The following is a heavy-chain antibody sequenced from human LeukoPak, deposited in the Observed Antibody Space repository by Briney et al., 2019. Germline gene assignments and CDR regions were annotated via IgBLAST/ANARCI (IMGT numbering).Heavy chain of an antibody. CDR3: AYSNYDILTGRIYFDY. V-gene: IGHV4-39*01. CDR2: IYYSGST. J-gene: IGHJ4*02. D-gene: IGHD3-9*01. Sequence: PSETLSLTCTVSGGSISSSSYYWGWIRQPPGKGLEWIGSIYYSGSTYYNPSLKSRVTISVDTPKNQCSLKLSSVTAADTAVYYCAYSNYDILTGRIYFDYWGQGTLVTVSS. CDR1: GGSISSSSYY.